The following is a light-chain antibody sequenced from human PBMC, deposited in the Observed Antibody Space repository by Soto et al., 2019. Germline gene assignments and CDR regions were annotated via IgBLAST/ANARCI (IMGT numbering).Light chain of an antibody. J-gene: IGLJ1*01. CDR2: EVN. V-gene: IGLV2-8*02. CDR1: SSDVGGYNY. Sequence: QSALTQPPSASRSPGQSVTISCTGTSSDVGGYNYVSWYQQHPGKVPKLMIYEVNKRPSGVPDRFSGSKSGNTASLTVSGLQAEDEADYYCTSYAGSYTHVFGTGTKVTVL. CDR3: TSYAGSYTHV.